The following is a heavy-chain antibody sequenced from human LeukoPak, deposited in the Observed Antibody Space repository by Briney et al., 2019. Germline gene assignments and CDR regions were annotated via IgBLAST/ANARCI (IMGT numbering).Heavy chain of an antibody. CDR2: IIPIVGTA. Sequence: PMGSVKVSCKASGYTFSNYGISWVRQAPGQGLEWMGGIIPIVGTANYAQKFQGRVTITADESTSTAYMELSSLRSEDTAVYYCASLGGNYDYWGQGTLVTVSS. J-gene: IGHJ4*02. D-gene: IGHD2-15*01. CDR1: GYTFSNYG. V-gene: IGHV1-69*13. CDR3: ASLGGNYDY.